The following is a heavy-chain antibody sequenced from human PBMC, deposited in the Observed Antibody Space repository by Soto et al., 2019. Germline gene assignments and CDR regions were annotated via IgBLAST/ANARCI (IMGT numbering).Heavy chain of an antibody. V-gene: IGHV4-30-2*01. CDR3: ARGSLGGSGSYYGRSLYYMDV. CDR2: IYHSGST. Sequence: SETLSLTCAVSGGSISSGGYSWSWIRQPPGKGLEWIGYIYHSGSTNYNPSLKSRVTISVDTSKNQFSLKLSSVTAADTAVYYCARGSLGGSGSYYGRSLYYMDVWGKGTTVTVSS. CDR1: GGSISSGGYS. J-gene: IGHJ6*03. D-gene: IGHD3-10*01.